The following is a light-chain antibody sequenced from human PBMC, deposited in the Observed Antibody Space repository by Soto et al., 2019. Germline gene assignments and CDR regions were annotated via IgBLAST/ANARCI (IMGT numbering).Light chain of an antibody. CDR2: VAS. CDR1: QSVCSN. Sequence: EIVMTQSPATLSVSPGERVTLSCRASQSVCSNLAWYQLIPGQAPRLLIYVASAMATGIPARSSGSVSWTELTLTISSLQSEDFAVYYCQQYQNRPPETFGQGTKVDI. J-gene: IGKJ1*01. CDR3: QQYQNRPPET. V-gene: IGKV3-15*01.